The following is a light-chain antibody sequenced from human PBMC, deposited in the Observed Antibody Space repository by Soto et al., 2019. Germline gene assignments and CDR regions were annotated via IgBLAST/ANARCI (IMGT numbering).Light chain of an antibody. Sequence: VMTQSPATLSVSPGERATLSCRASQSINSNLAWYQQRPGQAPRLLIYGASTRATGIPARFSGSGSGTEFTLTISRLQSEDFAVYYCQQYNNRWTFGQGTKVDIK. CDR1: QSINSN. CDR3: QQYNNRWT. V-gene: IGKV3-15*01. J-gene: IGKJ1*01. CDR2: GAS.